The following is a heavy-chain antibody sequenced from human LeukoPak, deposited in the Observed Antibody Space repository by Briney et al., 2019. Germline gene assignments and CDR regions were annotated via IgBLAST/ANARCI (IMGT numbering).Heavy chain of an antibody. CDR2: IFYSGST. D-gene: IGHD2-15*01. Sequence: PSETLSLTCTVSGGSISSSSYYWGWIRQPPGKGLEWIGSIFYSGSTYYNPSLKSRVTISVDTSKNQFSLKLSSVTAADTAVYYCARRVRGSSWYSGKYFDLWGRGTPVTVSS. CDR1: GGSISSSSYY. J-gene: IGHJ2*01. CDR3: ARRVRGSSWYSGKYFDL. V-gene: IGHV4-39*07.